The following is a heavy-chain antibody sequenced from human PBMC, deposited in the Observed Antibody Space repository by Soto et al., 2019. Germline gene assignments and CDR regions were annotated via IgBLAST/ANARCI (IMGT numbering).Heavy chain of an antibody. CDR2: IWYDGSNK. CDR3: ARGDYIGYYYYYGMDV. V-gene: IGHV3-33*01. CDR1: GFTFSSYG. J-gene: IGHJ6*02. Sequence: GGSLRLSCAASGFTFSSYGMHWVRQAPGKGLEWVAVIWYDGSNKYYADSVRGRFTISRDNSKNTLYLQMNSLRAEDTAVYYCARGDYIGYYYYYGMDVWGQGTTVTVSS. D-gene: IGHD2-15*01.